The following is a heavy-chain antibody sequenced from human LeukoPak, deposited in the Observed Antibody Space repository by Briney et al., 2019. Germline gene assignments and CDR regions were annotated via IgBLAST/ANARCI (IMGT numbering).Heavy chain of an antibody. CDR3: ARGRIYCSSTSCDHPYYYMDV. J-gene: IGHJ6*03. D-gene: IGHD2-2*01. CDR1: GGSFSGYY. Sequence: SETLSLTCAVYGGSFSGYYWSWIRQPPGKGLEWIGEINHSGSTNYNPSLKSRVTISVDTSKNQFSLKPSSVTAADTAVYYCARGRIYCSSTSCDHPYYYMDVWGKGTTVTVSS. V-gene: IGHV4-34*01. CDR2: INHSGST.